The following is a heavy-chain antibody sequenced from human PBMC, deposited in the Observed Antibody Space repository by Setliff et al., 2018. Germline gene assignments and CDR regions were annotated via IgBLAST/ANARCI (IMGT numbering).Heavy chain of an antibody. V-gene: IGHV3-30*04. D-gene: IGHD3-22*01. CDR1: GFTFSSYS. CDR2: VSHDENTK. CDR3: AKDRKNYYDTSGYPDAFDI. Sequence: SLRLSCAASGFTFSSYSIHWVRQAPGKGLEWVAVVSHDENTKYYADSVKDRFIISRDNSKNTVYLQMNSLRAEDTAVYYCAKDRKNYYDTSGYPDAFDIWGQGTTVTVSS. J-gene: IGHJ3*02.